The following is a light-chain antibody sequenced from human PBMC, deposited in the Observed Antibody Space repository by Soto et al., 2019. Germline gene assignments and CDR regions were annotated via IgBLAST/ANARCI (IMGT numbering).Light chain of an antibody. CDR3: QHYVTSLTT. Sequence: IVMTQSPATLSLSPGEKATLSCVASQSVTSNYLAWYQQKPGQAPRLLIFGASIRVTGIPDRFIGSGSGTDFTLTISRLEPEDFAVYYCQHYVTSLTTFGQGTKVDNK. J-gene: IGKJ1*01. CDR1: QSVTSNY. CDR2: GAS. V-gene: IGKV3-20*01.